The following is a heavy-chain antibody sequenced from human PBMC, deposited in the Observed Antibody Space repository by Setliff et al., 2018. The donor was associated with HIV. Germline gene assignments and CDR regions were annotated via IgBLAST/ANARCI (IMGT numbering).Heavy chain of an antibody. Sequence: SETLSLTCTVSGGSISSSSYYWDWIRQPPGKGLEWIGSIYYSGSTYYNPSLKSRVAISVDTSKNQFSLKLSSVTAADTAVYYCARRGSTRYCRSTSWYDLDYGMDVWGQGTTVTVSS. V-gene: IGHV4-39*01. CDR2: IYYSGST. CDR3: ARRGSTRYCRSTSWYDLDYGMDV. CDR1: GGSISSSSYY. J-gene: IGHJ6*02. D-gene: IGHD2-2*01.